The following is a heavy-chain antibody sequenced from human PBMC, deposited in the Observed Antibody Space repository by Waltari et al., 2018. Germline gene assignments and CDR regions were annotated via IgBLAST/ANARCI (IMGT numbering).Heavy chain of an antibody. Sequence: EVQLVESGGGLVQPGGSLRLSCAASGFPFSSYSMNWVRQAPGKGLEWVSYITSTSNTIHYADSVKGRFTVSRDNAKNSLYLQMNSLRAEDTAVYYCASSLNWGQGTLVTVSS. CDR2: ITSTSNTI. CDR3: ASSLN. J-gene: IGHJ4*02. CDR1: GFPFSSYS. V-gene: IGHV3-48*01.